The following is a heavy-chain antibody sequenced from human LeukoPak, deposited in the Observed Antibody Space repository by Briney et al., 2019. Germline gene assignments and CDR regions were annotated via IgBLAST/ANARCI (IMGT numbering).Heavy chain of an antibody. J-gene: IGHJ6*03. D-gene: IGHD3-3*01. CDR2: IYYSGST. Sequence: SETLSLTCAVSGGSISSSSYYWGWIRQPPGKGLEWIGSIYYSGSTYYNPSLKSRVTISVDTSKNQFSLKLSSVTAADTAVYYCARGDDFWSGYLYYYYMDVWGKGTTVTASS. V-gene: IGHV4-39*07. CDR3: ARGDDFWSGYLYYYYMDV. CDR1: GGSISSSSYY.